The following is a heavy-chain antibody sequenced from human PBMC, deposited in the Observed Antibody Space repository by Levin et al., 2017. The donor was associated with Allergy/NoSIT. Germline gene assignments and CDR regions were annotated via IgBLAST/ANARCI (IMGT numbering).Heavy chain of an antibody. V-gene: IGHV3-30*18. D-gene: IGHD5-18*01. J-gene: IGHJ4*02. CDR2: ISYDGSNK. CDR1: GFTFSSYG. Sequence: PGGSLRLSCAASGFTFSSYGMHWVRQAPGKGLEWVAVISYDGSNKYYADSVKGRFTISRDNSKNTLYLQMNSLRAEDTAVYYCAKPRGRYGESSFDYWGQGTLVTVSS. CDR3: AKPRGRYGESSFDY.